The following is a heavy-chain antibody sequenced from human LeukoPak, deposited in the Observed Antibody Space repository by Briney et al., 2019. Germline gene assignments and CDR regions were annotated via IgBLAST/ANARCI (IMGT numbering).Heavy chain of an antibody. CDR3: ARDPPGIAASVSGG. V-gene: IGHV3-53*01. J-gene: IGHJ4*02. CDR2: IYSCGTT. CDR1: GFTVSNYY. D-gene: IGHD6-13*01. Sequence: GGSLRLSCTASGFTVSNYYMNWVRQAPGKGLEWVALIYSCGTTNYAGSVKGRFTISRDNSKNTLYLQMANVRDEDTAVYYCARDPPGIAASVSGGWGQGTLVTVSS.